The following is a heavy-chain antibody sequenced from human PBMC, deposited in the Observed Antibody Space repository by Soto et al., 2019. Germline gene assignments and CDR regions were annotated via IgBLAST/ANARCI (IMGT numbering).Heavy chain of an antibody. D-gene: IGHD3-22*01. Sequence: QVQLVQSGAEVKKPGSSVKVSCKASGGTFSSYAISWVRQAPGQGLEWMGGIIPIFGTANYAQKFQGRVTITADESTSTAYMELSSLRSEDTAVYYCARVDYYYSSVYYFGFFDYWGQGTLVTVSS. CDR3: ARVDYYYSSVYYFGFFDY. J-gene: IGHJ4*02. CDR2: IIPIFGTA. V-gene: IGHV1-69*01. CDR1: GGTFSSYA.